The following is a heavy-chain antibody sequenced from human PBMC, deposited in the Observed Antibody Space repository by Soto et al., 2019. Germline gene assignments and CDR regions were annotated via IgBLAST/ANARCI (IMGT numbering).Heavy chain of an antibody. CDR2: MNPNIGTT. V-gene: IGHV1-8*02. Sequence: ASVKFSCKASGGTFSSYAISWVRQAPGQGLEWMGGMNPNIGTTGYAQKFQGRVTMTRNTSISTAYMELSSLRSEDTAVYYCARATPDYGDYINNYYGMDVWGQGTTVTVSS. CDR3: ARATPDYGDYINNYYGMDV. D-gene: IGHD4-17*01. CDR1: GGTFSSYA. J-gene: IGHJ6*02.